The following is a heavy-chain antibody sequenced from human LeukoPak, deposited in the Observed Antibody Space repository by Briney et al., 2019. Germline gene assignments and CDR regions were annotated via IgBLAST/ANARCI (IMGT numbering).Heavy chain of an antibody. D-gene: IGHD3-22*01. CDR3: ARHSHYYNNKGFDY. CDR2: IYYSGST. V-gene: IGHV4-39*01. Sequence: SETLSLTCTVSNGSSSSSSYYWAWIRQPPGKGLEWIRSIYYSGSTYYNPSLESRLTISVDTSKNQFSLKLSSVTAADTAVYFCARHSHYYNNKGFDYWGQGTLVTVSS. CDR1: NGSSSSSSYY. J-gene: IGHJ4*02.